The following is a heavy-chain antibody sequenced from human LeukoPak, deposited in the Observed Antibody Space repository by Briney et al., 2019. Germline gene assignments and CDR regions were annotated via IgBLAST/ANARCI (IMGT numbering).Heavy chain of an antibody. D-gene: IGHD3-22*01. J-gene: IGHJ4*02. V-gene: IGHV3-66*01. Sequence: GGSLRLSCAASGFTVNSNYMSWVRRAPGKGLEWVSVIYSGGSTHYADSLEGRITISRDNSKNTLYLQMNSLRDEDTAVYYCARDPLNYYDSSGHPCDYWGQGTLVTVSS. CDR3: ARDPLNYYDSSGHPCDY. CDR1: GFTVNSNY. CDR2: IYSGGST.